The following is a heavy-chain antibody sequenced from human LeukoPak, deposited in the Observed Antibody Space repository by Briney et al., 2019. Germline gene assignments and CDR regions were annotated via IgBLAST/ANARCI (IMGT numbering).Heavy chain of an antibody. CDR3: VKEIGPDLQLWLHDAFDI. CDR2: ISYDGSNK. Sequence: GGSLRLSCAASGFTFSSYGMHWVRQAPGKGLEWVAVISYDGSNKYYADSVKGRFTISRDNSKNTLYLQMNSLRAEDTAVYYCVKEIGPDLQLWLHDAFDIWGQGTMVTVSS. V-gene: IGHV3-30*18. D-gene: IGHD5-18*01. J-gene: IGHJ3*02. CDR1: GFTFSSYG.